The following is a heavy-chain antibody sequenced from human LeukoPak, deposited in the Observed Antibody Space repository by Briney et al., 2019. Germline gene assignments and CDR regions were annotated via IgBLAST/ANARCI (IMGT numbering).Heavy chain of an antibody. V-gene: IGHV4-39*07. D-gene: IGHD3-3*01. Sequence: SETLSLTCTVSGGSISSSSYYWGWIRQPPGKGLEWIGSIYYSGSTYYNPSLKSRVTISVDTSKNQFSLKLSSVTAADTAVYYCASRFLEWLPRGHYMDVWGKGTTVTVSS. J-gene: IGHJ6*03. CDR2: IYYSGST. CDR3: ASRFLEWLPRGHYMDV. CDR1: GGSISSSSYY.